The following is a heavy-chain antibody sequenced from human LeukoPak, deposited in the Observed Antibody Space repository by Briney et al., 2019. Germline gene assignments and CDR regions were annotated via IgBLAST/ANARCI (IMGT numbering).Heavy chain of an antibody. V-gene: IGHV1-69*13. CDR3: ARGIVSETTHNN. CDR2: IIPIFGTA. D-gene: IGHD5/OR15-5a*01. CDR1: GGTFSSYA. Sequence: AAVKVSCKASGGTFSSYAISWVPEAPGQGLEWMGGIIPIFGTANYAQKFQGRDTITPDESTSTAYMELSSLRSEDTGVYICARGIVSETTHNNWGPGTLVTVSS. J-gene: IGHJ4*03.